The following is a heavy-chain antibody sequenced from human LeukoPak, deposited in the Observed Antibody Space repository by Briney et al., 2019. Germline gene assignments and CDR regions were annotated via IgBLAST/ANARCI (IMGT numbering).Heavy chain of an antibody. CDR1: GFTFNTSA. D-gene: IGHD5-24*01. CDR2: ISGSDDST. CDR3: ARDSGDGYNYSDY. V-gene: IGHV3-23*01. J-gene: IGHJ4*02. Sequence: PGGSLRLSCAASGFTFNTSAMTWVRQAPGKGLEWVSVISGSDDSTYYADSVKGRFTISRDNSKNTLYLQMNSLRAEDTAVYYCARDSGDGYNYSDYWGQGTLVTVSS.